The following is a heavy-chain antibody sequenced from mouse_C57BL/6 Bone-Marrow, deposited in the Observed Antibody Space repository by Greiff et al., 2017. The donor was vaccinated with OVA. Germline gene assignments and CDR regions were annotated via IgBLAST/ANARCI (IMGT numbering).Heavy chain of an antibody. Sequence: QVQLQQSGAELVKPGASVKMSCKASGYTFTSYWITWVKQRPGQGLEWIGDIYPGSGSTNYNEKFKSKATLTVDTSSSTAYLQLSRLTSEDSAVYYCAGGYDSSLAYWGQGTLVTVSA. CDR3: AGGYDSSLAY. J-gene: IGHJ3*01. V-gene: IGHV1-55*01. CDR2: IYPGSGST. CDR1: GYTFTSYW. D-gene: IGHD2-4*01.